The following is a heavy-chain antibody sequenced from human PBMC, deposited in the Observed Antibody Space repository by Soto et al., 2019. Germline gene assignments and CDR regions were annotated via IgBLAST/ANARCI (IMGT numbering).Heavy chain of an antibody. J-gene: IGHJ6*02. CDR3: ARWPDGYYYYGMDV. CDR2: MNPNSGNT. CDR1: GYTFTSYD. Sequence: QVQLVQSGAEVKKPGASVKVSCKASGYTFTSYDINWVRQATGQGLEWMGWMNPNSGNTGYAQKFQGRVTMTRNTSISTAYMELSSLRSENTAVYYCARWPDGYYYYGMDVWGQGTTVTVSS. V-gene: IGHV1-8*01.